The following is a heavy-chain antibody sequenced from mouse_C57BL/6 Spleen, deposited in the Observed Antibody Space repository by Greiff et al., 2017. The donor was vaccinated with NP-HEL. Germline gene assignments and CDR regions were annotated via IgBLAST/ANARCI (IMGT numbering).Heavy chain of an antibody. J-gene: IGHJ2*01. CDR2: ISYSGST. Sequence: VQLKESGPGLVKPSQSLSLTCTVTGYSITSGYGWNWIRQFPGNKLEWMGYISYSGSTNYNPPLKSRISITLDTSKNQFFLQLNAVTTEDTATYYCARTARIKYWGQGTTLTVSS. CDR1: GYSITSGYG. CDR3: ARTARIKY. V-gene: IGHV3-2*02. D-gene: IGHD1-2*01.